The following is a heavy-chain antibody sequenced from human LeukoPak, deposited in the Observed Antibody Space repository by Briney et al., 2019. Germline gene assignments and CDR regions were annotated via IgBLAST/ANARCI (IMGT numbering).Heavy chain of an antibody. D-gene: IGHD3-22*01. V-gene: IGHV1-2*02. J-gene: IGHJ3*02. Sequence: ASVKVSCKASGYTFTGYYMHWVRQAPGQGLEWMGWINPNSGGANYAQKFQGRVTMTRDTSISTAYMELSRLRSDDTAVYYCARDIEGHYYDSSGYYYVAFDIWGQGTMVTVSS. CDR1: GYTFTGYY. CDR3: ARDIEGHYYDSSGYYYVAFDI. CDR2: INPNSGGA.